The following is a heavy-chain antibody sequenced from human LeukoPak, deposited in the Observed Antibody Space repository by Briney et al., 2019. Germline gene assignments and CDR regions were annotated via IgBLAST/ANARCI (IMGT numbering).Heavy chain of an antibody. D-gene: IGHD3-22*01. Sequence: PGGSLRLSCAASGFTFSSYAMSWVRQAPGKGLEWVSAISGSGGSTYYADSVKGRFTISRDNSKNTLYLQMNSLRAEDTAVYYCAKNRAFDSSGYYYDYFDYWGQGALVTVSS. J-gene: IGHJ4*02. CDR1: GFTFSSYA. CDR2: ISGSGGST. V-gene: IGHV3-23*01. CDR3: AKNRAFDSSGYYYDYFDY.